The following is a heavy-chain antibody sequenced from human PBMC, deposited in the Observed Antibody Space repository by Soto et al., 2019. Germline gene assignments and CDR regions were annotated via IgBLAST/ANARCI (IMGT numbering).Heavy chain of an antibody. CDR1: GGSFSGYY. J-gene: IGHJ6*03. Sequence: PSETLSLTCAVYGGSFSGYYWSWIRQPPGKGLEWIGEINHSGSTNYNPSLKSRVTMTRNTSISTAYMELSSLRSEDTAVYYCARLMGYYYYYMDVWGKGTTVTVSS. V-gene: IGHV4-34*10. CDR3: ARLMGYYYYYMDV. CDR2: INHSGST.